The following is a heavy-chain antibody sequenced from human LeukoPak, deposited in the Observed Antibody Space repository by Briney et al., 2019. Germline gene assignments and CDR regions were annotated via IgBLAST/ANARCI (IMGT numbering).Heavy chain of an antibody. V-gene: IGHV3-30*02. CDR3: AKDRSIVGATTDY. CDR2: TRYDGNNK. Sequence: SGGSLRLSCAASGFTFSNYGMHWVRQAPGKGLEWVAFTRYDGNNKSYADSVKGRFTISRDNSKNTLYLQMNNLRAEDTAVYYCAKDRSIVGATTDYWGQGTLVTVSS. J-gene: IGHJ4*02. CDR1: GFTFSNYG. D-gene: IGHD1-26*01.